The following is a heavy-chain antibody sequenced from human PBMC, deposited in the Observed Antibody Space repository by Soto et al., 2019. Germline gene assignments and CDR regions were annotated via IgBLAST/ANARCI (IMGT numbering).Heavy chain of an antibody. D-gene: IGHD3-22*01. V-gene: IGHV1-3*01. Sequence: VXAVKVSCNASGYAFTSYARNLVRQAPGQRLEWMGWINAGNGNTKYSQKFQGRVTITRDTSASTAYMELSSLRSEDTAVYYCARDRHRGYYASSGYYDYWGQGTLVTVS. CDR3: ARDRHRGYYASSGYYDY. J-gene: IGHJ4*02. CDR1: GYAFTSYA. CDR2: INAGNGNT.